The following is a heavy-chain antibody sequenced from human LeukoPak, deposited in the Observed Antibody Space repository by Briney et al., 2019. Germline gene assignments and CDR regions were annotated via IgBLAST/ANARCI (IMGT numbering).Heavy chain of an antibody. CDR2: IYSGGST. J-gene: IGHJ4*02. CDR1: GFLFISYP. D-gene: IGHD3-3*01. Sequence: GGSLRLSCAASGFLFISYPFHWVRQAPGKGLEWVSVIYSGGSTYYADSVKGRFTISRDNSKNTLYLQMNSLRAEDTAVYYCATGGDFWSGYSKYRTHFDYWGQGTLVTVSS. CDR3: ATGGDFWSGYSKYRTHFDY. V-gene: IGHV3-53*01.